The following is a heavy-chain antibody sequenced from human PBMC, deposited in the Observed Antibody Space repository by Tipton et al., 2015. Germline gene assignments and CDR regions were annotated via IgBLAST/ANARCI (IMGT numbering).Heavy chain of an antibody. Sequence: TLSLTCTVSGGSIRSSYWNWIRQPPGKGLEWIGHISYSGSTNYNPSLKRRVTISVDTSKNQFSLTLRSVTAADTAVYYCARGVGRSGPYYDDWGQGALVSVSS. CDR2: ISYSGST. D-gene: IGHD3-10*01. V-gene: IGHV4-59*01. J-gene: IGHJ4*02. CDR3: ARGVGRSGPYYDD. CDR1: GGSIRSSY.